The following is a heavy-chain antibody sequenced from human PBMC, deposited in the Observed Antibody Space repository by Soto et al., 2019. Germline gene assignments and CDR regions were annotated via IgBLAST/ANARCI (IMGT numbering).Heavy chain of an antibody. CDR2: IYYSGST. CDR3: ARSVHDFDY. J-gene: IGHJ4*02. Sequence: SEPLSLTCTVSGGSISSSSYYWGWIRQPPGKGLEWIGSIYYSGSTYYNPSLKSRVTISVDTSKNQFSLKLSSVTAADTAVYYCARSVHDFDYWGQGTLVTVSS. CDR1: GGSISSSSYY. V-gene: IGHV4-39*01.